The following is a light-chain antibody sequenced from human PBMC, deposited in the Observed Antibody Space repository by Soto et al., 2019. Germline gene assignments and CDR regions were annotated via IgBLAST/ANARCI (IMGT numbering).Light chain of an antibody. J-gene: IGLJ1*01. Sequence: QSALTQPASVSGSPGQTITISCTGTNSDVGGYNYVSWYQQHPGKAPKLMIYDVSIRPSGVSNRFSGSKSGNSASLTISGLQAEDEADYYCSSYTSISPVFGTGTKLTVL. V-gene: IGLV2-14*03. CDR2: DVS. CDR3: SSYTSISPV. CDR1: NSDVGGYNY.